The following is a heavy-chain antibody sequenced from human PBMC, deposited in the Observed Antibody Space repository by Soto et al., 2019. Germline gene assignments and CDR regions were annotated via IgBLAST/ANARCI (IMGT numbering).Heavy chain of an antibody. V-gene: IGHV4-31*03. D-gene: IGHD4-4*01. CDR2: IYYSGST. CDR3: ARTFDYSYHYGMDV. CDR1: GGSISSGGYY. Sequence: SETLSLTCTVSGGSISSGGYYWSWIRQHPGKGLEWFGYIYYSGSTYYNPSLKSRVTISVDPSKNQFSLKLSSVTAADTAVYYCARTFDYSYHYGMDVWGQGTTVTVSS. J-gene: IGHJ6*02.